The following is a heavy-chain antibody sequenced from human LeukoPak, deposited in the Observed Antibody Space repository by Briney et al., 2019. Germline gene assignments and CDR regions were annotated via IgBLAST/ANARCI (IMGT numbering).Heavy chain of an antibody. CDR2: IGSANSYI. CDR1: GFTFSSYS. V-gene: IGHV3-21*01. D-gene: IGHD1-14*01. Sequence: GGSLRLSCAASGFTFSSYSMNWVRQAPGKGLEWVSSIGSANSYIYYADSLKGRFTISGDNAKNSLYLQMNSLRAEDTAVYYCAGASGGNRPFDYWGQGTLVTVSS. CDR3: AGASGGNRPFDY. J-gene: IGHJ4*02.